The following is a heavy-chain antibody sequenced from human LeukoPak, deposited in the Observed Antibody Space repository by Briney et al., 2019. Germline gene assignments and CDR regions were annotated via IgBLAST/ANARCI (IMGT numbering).Heavy chain of an antibody. CDR2: ISSSGSTI. Sequence: GGSLRLSCAASGFTFSSYEMNWVRQAPGKGLEWVSYISSSGSTIYYADSVKGRFTISRDNAKNSLYLQMNSLRAEDTAVYYCARGGQKDAFDIWGQGTMVTVSS. J-gene: IGHJ3*02. CDR1: GFTFSSYE. V-gene: IGHV3-48*03. CDR3: ARGGQKDAFDI. D-gene: IGHD3-10*01.